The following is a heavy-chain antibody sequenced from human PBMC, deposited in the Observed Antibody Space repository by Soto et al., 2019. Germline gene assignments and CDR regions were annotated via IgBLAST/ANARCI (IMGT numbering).Heavy chain of an antibody. D-gene: IGHD6-19*01. CDR1: GFTFSSYA. J-gene: IGHJ4*02. CDR2: ISYDGSNK. CDR3: ASDQEQWRTLLPLDY. Sequence: GGSLRLSCAASGFTFSSYAMHWVRQAPGKGLEWVAVISYDGSNKYYADSVKGRFTISRDNSKNTLYLQMNSLRAEDTAVYYCASDQEQWRTLLPLDYWGQGTLVNVS. V-gene: IGHV3-30-3*01.